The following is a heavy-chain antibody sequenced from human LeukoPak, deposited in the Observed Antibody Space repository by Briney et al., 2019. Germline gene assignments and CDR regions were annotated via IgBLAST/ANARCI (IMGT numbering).Heavy chain of an antibody. V-gene: IGHV1-69*04. Sequence: GASVKVSCMASGGTFSSCAISWVRPAPGQGLEWMRRIIPLLGIANYAQKLQGRVTITADKSTSTAYMEPSSLRSEVTAVYYCARVKNYYDSSGSPTWFDPWGQGTLVTVSS. D-gene: IGHD3-22*01. CDR1: GGTFSSCA. J-gene: IGHJ5*02. CDR3: ARVKNYYDSSGSPTWFDP. CDR2: IIPLLGIA.